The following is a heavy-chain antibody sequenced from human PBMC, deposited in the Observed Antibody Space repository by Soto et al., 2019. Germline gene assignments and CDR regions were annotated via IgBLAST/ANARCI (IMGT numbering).Heavy chain of an antibody. D-gene: IGHD2-2*01. V-gene: IGHV3-33*01. Sequence: GGSLRLSCAASGFTFSNYGMHWVRQAPGKGLEWVAVIWYDGSNRYYADSVKGRFTISRDNSKNTLYLQMNSLRAEDTAVYYCARGEYQLLSGMDVWGQGTTVTVSS. CDR1: GFTFSNYG. J-gene: IGHJ6*02. CDR3: ARGEYQLLSGMDV. CDR2: IWYDGSNR.